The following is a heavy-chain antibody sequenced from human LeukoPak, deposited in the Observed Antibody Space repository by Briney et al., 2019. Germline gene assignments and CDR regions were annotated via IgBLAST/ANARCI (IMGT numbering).Heavy chain of an antibody. CDR3: ARDRIEVAAAFDI. V-gene: IGHV3-48*03. D-gene: IGHD6-19*01. Sequence: PGGSLRLSCAASGFTFSSYEMNWVRQAPGKGLEWVSHISSSGNTIYYADSVKGRFTISRDNAKKSLYLRMNSLRAEDTAVYYCARDRIEVAAAFDIWGQGTVVTVSS. J-gene: IGHJ3*02. CDR2: ISSSGNTI. CDR1: GFTFSSYE.